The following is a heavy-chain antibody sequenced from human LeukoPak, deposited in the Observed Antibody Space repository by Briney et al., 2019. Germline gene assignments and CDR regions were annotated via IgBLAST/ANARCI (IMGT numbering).Heavy chain of an antibody. D-gene: IGHD3-16*01. CDR3: ARLTPGGGYGMDV. V-gene: IGHV1-69*04. Sequence: ASVKVSCKASGCTFSSYAISWVRQAPGQGLEWMGRIIPILGIANYAQKFQGRVTITADKATSTVYMELSSLRSEDTAVYYCARLTPGGGYGMDVWGQGTTVTVSS. CDR1: GCTFSSYA. J-gene: IGHJ6*02. CDR2: IIPILGIA.